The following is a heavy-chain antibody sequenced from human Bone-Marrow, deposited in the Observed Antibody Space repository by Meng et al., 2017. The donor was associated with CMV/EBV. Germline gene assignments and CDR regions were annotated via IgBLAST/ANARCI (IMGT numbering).Heavy chain of an antibody. CDR3: AREIGLTGTFDY. V-gene: IGHV4-38-2*02. CDR2: IYHSGST. Sequence: SETLSLTCTASGYSISSGYYWGWIRQPPGKGLEWIGSIYHSGSTYYNPSLKSRVTISVDTSKNQFSLKLSSVTAADTAVYYCAREIGLTGTFDYWGQGTLVTVSS. D-gene: IGHD1-20*01. CDR1: GYSISSGYY. J-gene: IGHJ4*02.